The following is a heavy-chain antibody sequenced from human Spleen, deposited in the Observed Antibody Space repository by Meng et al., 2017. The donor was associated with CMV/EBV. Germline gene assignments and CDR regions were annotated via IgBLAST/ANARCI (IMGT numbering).Heavy chain of an antibody. Sequence: ASVKVSCKASGFTFIDYYIHWVRQAPGQGLEWMGWINPNSGATNYAQRFQGGVSMTRDTSISTAYMELTRLKFDDTAIYYCARLESSSKSAEDYYFYYGMDVWGQGTTVTVSS. D-gene: IGHD6-13*01. CDR1: GFTFIDYY. J-gene: IGHJ6*02. CDR2: INPNSGAT. V-gene: IGHV1-2*02. CDR3: ARLESSSKSAEDYYFYYGMDV.